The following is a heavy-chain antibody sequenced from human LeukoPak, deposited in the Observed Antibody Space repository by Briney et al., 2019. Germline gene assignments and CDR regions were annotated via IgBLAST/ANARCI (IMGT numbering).Heavy chain of an antibody. CDR3: AARGLGFWSRDDAFDI. Sequence: PGGSLRLSCAASGFTFSSYSMNWVRQAPGKGLEWVSYISSSSSTIYYADSVKGRFTISRDNAKNSLYLQMNSLRAEDTAVYYCAARGLGFWSRDDAFDIWGQGTMVTVSS. J-gene: IGHJ3*02. CDR1: GFTFSSYS. D-gene: IGHD3-3*01. V-gene: IGHV3-48*01. CDR2: ISSSSSTI.